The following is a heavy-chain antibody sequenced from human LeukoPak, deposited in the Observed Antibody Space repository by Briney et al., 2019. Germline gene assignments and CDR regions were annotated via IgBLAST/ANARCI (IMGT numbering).Heavy chain of an antibody. J-gene: IGHJ6*02. CDR1: GGSISSSSYY. CDR3: ARDVCSGGSCSHYYGMDV. V-gene: IGHV4-39*07. CDR2: IYYSGST. D-gene: IGHD2-15*01. Sequence: PSETLSLTCTVSGGSISSSSYYWGWIRQPRGKGLEWIGSIYYSGSTYYNPSLKSRVTISVDTSKNQFSLKLSSVTAADTAVYYCARDVCSGGSCSHYYGMDVWGQGTTVTVSS.